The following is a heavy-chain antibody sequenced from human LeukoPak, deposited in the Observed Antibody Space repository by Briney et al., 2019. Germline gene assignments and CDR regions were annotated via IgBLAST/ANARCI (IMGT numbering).Heavy chain of an antibody. V-gene: IGHV3-53*01. Sequence: PGGSLRLSCAASGFTVSSNYMSWVRQAPGKGLEWVSVIYSGGSTYYADSVKGRFTISRDNSKNTLYLQMNSLRAEDTAVYYCAKDGSSDFWCGYYGDWFDPWGQGTLVTVSS. CDR3: AKDGSSDFWCGYYGDWFDP. CDR2: IYSGGST. J-gene: IGHJ5*02. D-gene: IGHD3-3*01. CDR1: GFTVSSNY.